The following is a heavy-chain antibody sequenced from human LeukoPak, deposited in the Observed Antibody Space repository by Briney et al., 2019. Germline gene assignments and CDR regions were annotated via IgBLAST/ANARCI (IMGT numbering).Heavy chain of an antibody. J-gene: IGHJ3*02. CDR2: ISYDGSNK. Sequence: GGSLRLSCAASGFSFSDYNMIWVRQAPGKGLEWVAVISYDGSNKYYADSVKGRFTISRDNSKNTLYLQMNSLRAEDTAVYYCARDSSGGDSSGYLYDAFDIWGQGTMVTVSS. CDR3: ARDSSGGDSSGYLYDAFDI. V-gene: IGHV3-30-3*01. D-gene: IGHD3-22*01. CDR1: GFSFSDYN.